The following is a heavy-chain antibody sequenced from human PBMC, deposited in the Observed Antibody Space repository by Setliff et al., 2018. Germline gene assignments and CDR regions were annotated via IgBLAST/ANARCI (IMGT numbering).Heavy chain of an antibody. V-gene: IGHV1-69*06. CDR2: IIPIFGTA. J-gene: IGHJ4*02. Sequence: SVKVSCKAPGGTFSSYAISWVRQAPGQGLEWMGRIIPIFGTANYAQKFQGRVTITADKSTSTAYMELSSLRSEDTAVYYCAIPSSGNFYFDYWGQGTLVTVSS. D-gene: IGHD1-26*01. CDR1: GGTFSSYA. CDR3: AIPSSGNFYFDY.